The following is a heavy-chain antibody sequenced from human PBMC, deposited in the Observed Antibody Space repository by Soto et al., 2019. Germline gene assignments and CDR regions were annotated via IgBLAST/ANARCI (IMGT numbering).Heavy chain of an antibody. CDR1: GGSFSGYY. CDR3: ARAGSSLLSPDAFDI. D-gene: IGHD6-6*01. V-gene: IGHV4-34*01. Sequence: PSETLSLTCAVYGGSFSGYYWSWIRQPPGKGLEWIGEINHSGSTNYNPSLKSRVTISVDTSKNQFSLKLSSVTAADTAVYYCARAGSSLLSPDAFDIWGQGTMVTVSS. J-gene: IGHJ3*02. CDR2: INHSGST.